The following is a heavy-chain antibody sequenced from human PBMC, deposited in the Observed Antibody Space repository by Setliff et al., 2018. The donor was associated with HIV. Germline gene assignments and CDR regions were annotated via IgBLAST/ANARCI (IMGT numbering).Heavy chain of an antibody. CDR1: GGSISNYS. J-gene: IGHJ4*02. CDR3: ARGGGITWRSYSFDY. CDR2: VHYSGSA. Sequence: PSETLSLTCTVSGGSISNYSWSWIRQPPGKGLQYIGFVHYSGSANYNPSLKSRVTMSVDTSKKQFSLKLSSVTAADTAVYYCARGGGITWRSYSFDYWGQGSLVTVSS. D-gene: IGHD3-10*01. V-gene: IGHV4-59*12.